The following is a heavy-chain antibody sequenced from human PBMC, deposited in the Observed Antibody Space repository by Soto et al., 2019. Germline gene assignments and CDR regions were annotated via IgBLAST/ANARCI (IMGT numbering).Heavy chain of an antibody. V-gene: IGHV1-58*01. CDR2: IVVGSGNT. CDR3: AEPIDTAMAFDY. D-gene: IGHD5-18*01. CDR1: GFTFTSSA. J-gene: IGHJ4*02. Sequence: SVKVSCKASGFTFTSSAVRWVRQARGQRLEWIGWIVVGSGNTNYAQKFQERVTITRDMSTSTAYMELSSLRSEDTAVYYCAEPIDTAMAFDYWGQGTLVTVSS.